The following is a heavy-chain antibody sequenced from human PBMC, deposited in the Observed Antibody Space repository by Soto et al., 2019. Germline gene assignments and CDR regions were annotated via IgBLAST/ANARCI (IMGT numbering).Heavy chain of an antibody. J-gene: IGHJ3*01. CDR2: IVPLPGTT. CDR3: AYGAGGLGGSSGWPDFAVDV. CDR1: GGTFTKYA. Sequence: QVQLVQSGAAVRKPGSSVKVSCKASGGTFTKYAITWVRQAPRQGLEWMGGIVPLPGTTNYAQKFRGRVTISADESTSTAYMELSSLRSEDTAVNSWAYGAGGLGGSSGWPDFAVDVWGQGTMVIVSS. D-gene: IGHD6-19*01. V-gene: IGHV1-69*01.